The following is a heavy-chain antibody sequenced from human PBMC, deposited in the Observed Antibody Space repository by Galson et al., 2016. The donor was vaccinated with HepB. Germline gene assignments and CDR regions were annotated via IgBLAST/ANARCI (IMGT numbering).Heavy chain of an antibody. V-gene: IGHV3-23*01. CDR1: EFTFSSYA. D-gene: IGHD2-15*01. CDR2: ITESGGTT. CDR3: AKDYGDCSGGRCYSPTLFDY. J-gene: IGHJ4*02. Sequence: SLRLSCAASEFTFSSYAMSWVCQAPGKGLGWVSGITESGGTTYYADSVKGRFTISRDNSKNTLYLQMNGLRAEDTAVYYCAKDYGDCSGGRCYSPTLFDYWGQGTLVTVSS.